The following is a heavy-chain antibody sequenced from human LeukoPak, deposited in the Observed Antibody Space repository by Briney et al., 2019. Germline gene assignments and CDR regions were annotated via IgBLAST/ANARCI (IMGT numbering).Heavy chain of an antibody. CDR1: GYTFTSND. J-gene: IGHJ4*02. CDR3: ARRYAGGWTDY. D-gene: IGHD6-19*01. V-gene: IGHV1-8*01. CDR2: MNPENGNT. Sequence: ASVKVSCKASGYTFTSNDINWVRQATGQGLEWMGWMNPENGNTSYAERFQGRVTLTRNTSISTAYMELSSLGSEDTAVYYCARRYAGGWTDYWGQGTLVTVSS.